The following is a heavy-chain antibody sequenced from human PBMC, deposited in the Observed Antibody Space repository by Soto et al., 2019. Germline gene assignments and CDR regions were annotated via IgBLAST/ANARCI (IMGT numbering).Heavy chain of an antibody. Sequence: GGSLRLSCAASGFTFSSYAMSWVRQAPGKGLEWVSAISGSGGSTYYADSVKGRFTISRDNSKDTLYLQMNSLRAEDTAVYYWAKVKNAIVVVVAAIFDPWGQGTLVTVSS. CDR3: AKVKNAIVVVVAAIFDP. V-gene: IGHV3-23*01. CDR1: GFTFSSYA. J-gene: IGHJ5*02. CDR2: ISGSGGST. D-gene: IGHD2-15*01.